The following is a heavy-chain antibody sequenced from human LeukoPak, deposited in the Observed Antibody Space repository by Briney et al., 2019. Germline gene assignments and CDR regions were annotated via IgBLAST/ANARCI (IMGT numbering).Heavy chain of an antibody. CDR3: ATGGKYSSSWPLNY. CDR1: GFTFSSYG. Sequence: PGGSLRLSCAASGFTFSSYGMHWVRQAPGKGLEWVAVIWYDGSNKYYADSVKGRFTISRDNPENTLYLQMNSLRAEDTAVYYCATGGKYSSSWPLNYWGQGTLVTVSS. CDR2: IWYDGSNK. J-gene: IGHJ4*02. D-gene: IGHD6-13*01. V-gene: IGHV3-33*01.